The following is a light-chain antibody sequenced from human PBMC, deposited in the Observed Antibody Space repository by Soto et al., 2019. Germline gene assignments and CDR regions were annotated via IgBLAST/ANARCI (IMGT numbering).Light chain of an antibody. V-gene: IGLV2-14*01. J-gene: IGLJ1*01. CDR3: SSLATSNPYV. CDR1: SSDVGGYNS. Sequence: QSALTQPASVSGSPGQSITISCTGTSSDVGGYNSVSWYQQHPGKVPKLLIYEVSNRPSGVSNRFSGSKSGNTASLTISGLQAEDEADYYCSSLATSNPYVFGSGTKLTVL. CDR2: EVS.